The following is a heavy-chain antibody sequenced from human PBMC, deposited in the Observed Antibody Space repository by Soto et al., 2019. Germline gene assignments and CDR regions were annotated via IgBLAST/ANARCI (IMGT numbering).Heavy chain of an antibody. CDR2: IYYSGTT. V-gene: IGHV4-39*01. Sequence: QLQLQESGPGLVKPSETLSLTCTVSGGSISSSTYYWGWIRQPPGKGLEWIGNIYYSGTTYYNPSLKSRVTISVDTSKNQFTLKLTSVTAADTAVYYCATYGGGTGLLDHWGQGTLVTVSS. J-gene: IGHJ4*02. D-gene: IGHD3-16*01. CDR3: ATYGGGTGLLDH. CDR1: GGSISSSTYY.